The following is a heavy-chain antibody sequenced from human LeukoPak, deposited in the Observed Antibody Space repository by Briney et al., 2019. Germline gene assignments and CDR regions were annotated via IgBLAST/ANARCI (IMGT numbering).Heavy chain of an antibody. V-gene: IGHV3-21*01. Sequence: PGGPLRLSCAASGFTFSSYSMNWVRQAPGKGLEWVSSISSSSSYIYYADSVKGRFTISRDNAKNSLYLQMNSLRAEDTAVYYCARDGYSIKAYYFDYWGQGTLVTVSS. CDR2: ISSSSSYI. CDR1: GFTFSSYS. J-gene: IGHJ4*02. CDR3: ARDGYSIKAYYFDY. D-gene: IGHD6-13*01.